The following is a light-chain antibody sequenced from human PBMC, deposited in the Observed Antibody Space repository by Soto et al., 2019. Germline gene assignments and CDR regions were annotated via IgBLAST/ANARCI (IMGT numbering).Light chain of an antibody. CDR1: QSISSY. CDR2: AAS. J-gene: IGKJ4*01. CDR3: QQSSSTVLT. V-gene: IGKV1-39*01. Sequence: DIQMNQSPSSLSASVGDRVTITCRASQSISSYLNWYQQKPGKAPKLLIYAASSLQGGVPSRFSGSGSGTDFTLTISSLQREDCAIYYCQQSSSTVLTFGGGTKVEIK.